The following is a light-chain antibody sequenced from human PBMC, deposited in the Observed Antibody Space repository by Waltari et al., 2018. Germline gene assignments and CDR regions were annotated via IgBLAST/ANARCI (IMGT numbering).Light chain of an antibody. CDR2: AAA. Sequence: DIQLTQSPSFLSSSVGDRVTISCRASQGISTYLAWFQQKPGKAPRRLIYAAAILQGGVPSRFSGSGSGTDFTLTISSLQPEDFATYYCQQSYISLTFGQGTKVEIK. CDR3: QQSYISLT. J-gene: IGKJ1*01. V-gene: IGKV1-39*01. CDR1: QGISTY.